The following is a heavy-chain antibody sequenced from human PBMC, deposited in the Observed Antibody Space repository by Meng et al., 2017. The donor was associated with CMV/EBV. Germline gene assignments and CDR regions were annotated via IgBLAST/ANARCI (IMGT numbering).Heavy chain of an antibody. V-gene: IGHV1-2*02. CDR2: NNPNSGGT. CDR1: GYTFTGYY. CDR3: ARDLRAVGAFDI. J-gene: IGHJ3*02. D-gene: IGHD6-19*01. Sequence: ASVKVSCKASGYTFTGYYMHWVRQAPGQGLEWMGWNNPNSGGTNYAQKFQGRVTMTRDTSISTAYMELSRLRSDDTAVYYCARDLRAVGAFDIWGQGTMVTVSS.